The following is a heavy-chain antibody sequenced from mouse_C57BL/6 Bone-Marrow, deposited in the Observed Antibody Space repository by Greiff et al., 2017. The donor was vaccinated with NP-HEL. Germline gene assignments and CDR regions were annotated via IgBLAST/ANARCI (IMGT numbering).Heavy chain of an antibody. V-gene: IGHV1-26*01. Sequence: EVQLQQSGPELVKPGASVKISCKASGYTFTDYYMNWVKQSHGKSLEWIGDINPNNGGTSYNQKFKGKATLTVDKSSSTAYMELRSLTSEDSAVYYCARHYDYLYYYAMDYWGQGTSVTVSS. CDR1: GYTFTDYY. CDR3: ARHYDYLYYYAMDY. J-gene: IGHJ4*01. D-gene: IGHD2-4*01. CDR2: INPNNGGT.